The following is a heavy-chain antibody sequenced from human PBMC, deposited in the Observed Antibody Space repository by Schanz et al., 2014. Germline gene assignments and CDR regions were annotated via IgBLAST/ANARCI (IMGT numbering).Heavy chain of an antibody. CDR1: GITFSDYA. J-gene: IGHJ4*02. D-gene: IGHD2-2*01. CDR3: IRGDIMVVPVAHF. Sequence: EVQLLESGGALEQPGGSLRLSCAASGITFSDYAMSWVRQAPGKGLEWVSTIASGGSHTFYADSVKGRFTISRDNSKNTLYLQMNSLRAEDTAVYYCIRGDIMVVPVAHFWGQGILVTVSS. V-gene: IGHV3-23*01. CDR2: IASGGSHT.